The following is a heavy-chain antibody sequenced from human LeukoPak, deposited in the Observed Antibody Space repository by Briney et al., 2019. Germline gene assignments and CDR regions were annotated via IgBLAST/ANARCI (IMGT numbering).Heavy chain of an antibody. V-gene: IGHV3-23*01. Sequence: GGSLRLSCAASGFTFGTYAMSWVRQAPGKGLEWISAISGSGGSTYYADSVKGRFTISRDNSKNTLYLQMNSLRAEDTAVYYCAKIPYSSGWVQNLFDPWGQGTLVTVSS. J-gene: IGHJ5*02. CDR2: ISGSGGST. D-gene: IGHD6-19*01. CDR1: GFTFGTYA. CDR3: AKIPYSSGWVQNLFDP.